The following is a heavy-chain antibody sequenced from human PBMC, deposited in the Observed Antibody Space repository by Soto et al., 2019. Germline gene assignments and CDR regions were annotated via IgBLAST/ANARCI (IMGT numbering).Heavy chain of an antibody. Sequence: QVQLVESGGGVVQPGTSLRLSCAASGFTFSTYTMHWVRQTPGKGLEWVALIPNDGSKTYYADSVKGRFTISRDNXKNTLYLQMNSLRAEDTAVYHCARAVSSSWHIFDYWGQGTLVTVSS. CDR3: ARAVSSSWHIFDY. CDR1: GFTFSTYT. CDR2: IPNDGSKT. D-gene: IGHD6-13*01. V-gene: IGHV3-30-3*01. J-gene: IGHJ4*02.